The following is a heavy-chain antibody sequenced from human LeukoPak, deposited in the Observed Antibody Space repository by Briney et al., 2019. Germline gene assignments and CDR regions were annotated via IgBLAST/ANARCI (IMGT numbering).Heavy chain of an antibody. CDR3: ARDLTYDLWSGSPD. J-gene: IGHJ4*02. D-gene: IGHD3-3*01. CDR1: GFTFSSYS. Sequence: GGSLRLSCAASGFTFSSYSMNWVRQAPGKGLEWVSYISSSSSTIYYADSVKGRFTISRDNAKNSLYLQMNSLRAEDTAVYYCARDLTYDLWSGSPDWGQGTLDTVSS. V-gene: IGHV3-48*01. CDR2: ISSSSSTI.